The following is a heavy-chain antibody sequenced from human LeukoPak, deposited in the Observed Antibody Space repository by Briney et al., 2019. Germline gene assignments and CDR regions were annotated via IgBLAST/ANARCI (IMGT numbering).Heavy chain of an antibody. Sequence: PSETLSLTCTVSGGSISSYYWSWIRQPPGKGLEWIGYIYYSGSTNYNPSLKSRVTISEDTSKNQFSLKLSSVTAADTAVYYCARDLYVYMHVWGKGTTVTVSS. J-gene: IGHJ6*03. V-gene: IGHV4-59*01. D-gene: IGHD3-16*01. CDR3: ARDLYVYMHV. CDR1: GGSISSYY. CDR2: IYYSGST.